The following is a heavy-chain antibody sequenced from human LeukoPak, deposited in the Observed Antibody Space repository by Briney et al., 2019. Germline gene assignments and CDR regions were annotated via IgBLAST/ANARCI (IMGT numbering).Heavy chain of an antibody. CDR3: ARSVPDYTRFDF. CDR1: GFTFSDYA. CDR2: CKTTYNPV. J-gene: IGHJ4*02. V-gene: IGHV3-23*05. Sequence: GGSLRPSCVASGFTFSDYAMNWVRQAPGKGLEWVSTCKTTYNPVYDAESVRGRFTNSTDNSKNTAYLQMNSLRVEDTALYYCARSVPDYTRFDFWGQGALINVSS. D-gene: IGHD4-11*01.